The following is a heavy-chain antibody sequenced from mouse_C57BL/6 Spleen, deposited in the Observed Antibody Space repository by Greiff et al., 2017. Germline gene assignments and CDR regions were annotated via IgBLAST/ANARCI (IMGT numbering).Heavy chain of an antibody. J-gene: IGHJ1*03. CDR2: INPNNGGT. CDR3: ARCYYGNYGWYFDV. D-gene: IGHD2-1*01. Sequence: EVQLQQSGPELVKPGASVKISCKASGYTFTDYYMNWVKQSHGKSLEWIGDINPNNGGTSYNQKFKGKATLTVDKSSSTAYMELRSLTSEDSAVYYCARCYYGNYGWYFDVWGTGTTVTVSS. CDR1: GYTFTDYY. V-gene: IGHV1-26*01.